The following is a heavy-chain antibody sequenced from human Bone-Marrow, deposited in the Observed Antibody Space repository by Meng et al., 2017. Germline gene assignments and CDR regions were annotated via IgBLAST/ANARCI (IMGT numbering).Heavy chain of an antibody. Sequence: ASVLITCKASGYTFTSYGSSWVRQAPGQGLEWMGWISAYNGNTNYAQKLQGRVTMTTDTSTSTAYMELRSLRSDDTAVYYCARGGAVAGRGVGAFDIWGQGTMVTVSS. D-gene: IGHD6-19*01. J-gene: IGHJ3*02. CDR3: ARGGAVAGRGVGAFDI. CDR1: GYTFTSYG. V-gene: IGHV1-18*01. CDR2: ISAYNGNT.